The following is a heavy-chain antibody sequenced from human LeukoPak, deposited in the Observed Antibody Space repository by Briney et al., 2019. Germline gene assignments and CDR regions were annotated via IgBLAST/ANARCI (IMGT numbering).Heavy chain of an antibody. CDR3: ARGIVVVPAAMLDAFDI. V-gene: IGHV4-39*07. D-gene: IGHD2-2*01. J-gene: IGHJ3*02. CDR1: GDSISSNSYY. CDR2: IYYSGST. Sequence: SETLSLTCTVSGDSISSNSYYWGWIRQPPGKGLEWIGSIYYSGSTYYSPSLKSRVTISVDTSKNQFSLRLSSVTAADTAVYYCARGIVVVPAAMLDAFDIWGQGTTVTVSS.